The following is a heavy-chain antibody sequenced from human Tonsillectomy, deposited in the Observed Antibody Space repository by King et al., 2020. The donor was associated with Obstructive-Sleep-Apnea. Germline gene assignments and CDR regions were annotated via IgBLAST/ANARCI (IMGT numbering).Heavy chain of an antibody. CDR1: GLTLSGYS. Sequence: VQLVESGGSVVQPGRSLRISCVGSGLTLSGYSLHWVRQAPGMGLEWVALISFDKINKYYADSVKGRFTISRDNPKNTLFLQMNSLRPEDTAVYFCAREDQKLEDDYGLDVWGQGTTVTVSS. J-gene: IGHJ6*02. D-gene: IGHD1-1*01. V-gene: IGHV3-30*04. CDR3: AREDQKLEDDYGLDV. CDR2: ISFDKINK.